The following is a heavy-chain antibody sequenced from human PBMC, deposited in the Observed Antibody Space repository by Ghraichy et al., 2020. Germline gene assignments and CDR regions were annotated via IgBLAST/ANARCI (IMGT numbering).Heavy chain of an antibody. V-gene: IGHV1-69*13. J-gene: IGHJ5*02. D-gene: IGHD1-1*01. Sequence: SVKVSCKASGGTFSSYAISWVRQAPGQGLEWMGGIIPIFGTANYAQKFQGRVTITADESTSTAYMELSSLRSEDTAVYYCARGYNNGWNGPNWFDPWGQGTLVTVSS. CDR2: IIPIFGTA. CDR1: GGTFSSYA. CDR3: ARGYNNGWNGPNWFDP.